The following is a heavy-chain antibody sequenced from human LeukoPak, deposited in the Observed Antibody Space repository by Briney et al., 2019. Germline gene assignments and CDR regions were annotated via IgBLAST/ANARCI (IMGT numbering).Heavy chain of an antibody. D-gene: IGHD2-2*01. Sequence: GGSLRLSCAASGFTFSSYSMNWVRQAPGKGLEWVGFIRSKAYGGTTEYAASVKGRFTISRDDSKSIAYLQMNSLKTEDTAVYYCTRPLGYCSSTSCPSTYYYYGMDVWGQGTTVTVSS. CDR1: GFTFSSYS. J-gene: IGHJ6*02. CDR3: TRPLGYCSSTSCPSTYYYYGMDV. V-gene: IGHV3-49*04. CDR2: IRSKAYGGTT.